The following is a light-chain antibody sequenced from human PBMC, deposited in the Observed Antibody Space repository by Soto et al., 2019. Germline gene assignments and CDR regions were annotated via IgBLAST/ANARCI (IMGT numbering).Light chain of an antibody. CDR2: VAS. CDR1: QSSSNS. V-gene: IGKV1-39*01. Sequence: DIQMTQSLSSLSASVGDTVTITCRASQSSSNSLSWYQQKPGKAPKILIYVASTLQREVPSRYSGSGSGTDFTLTISSLQPEDVATYYCQQTCSPPYAFGQGTKLEIK. J-gene: IGKJ2*01. CDR3: QQTCSPPYA.